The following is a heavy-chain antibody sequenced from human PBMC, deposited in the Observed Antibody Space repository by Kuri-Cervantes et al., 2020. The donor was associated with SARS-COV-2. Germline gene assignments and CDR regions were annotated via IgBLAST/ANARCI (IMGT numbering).Heavy chain of an antibody. D-gene: IGHD3-22*01. CDR1: GYTFPSYA. J-gene: IGHJ6*02. Sequence: ASVKVSCKASGYTFPSYAMHWVRQAPGQRLEWMGWINAGDGNTKYSQKFQGRVTITRDTSASTAYMELSSLRSEDTAVYYCAREYYDSSGYYYYYYYGMDVWGQGTTVTVSS. CDR2: INAGDGNT. V-gene: IGHV1-3*01. CDR3: AREYYDSSGYYYYYYYGMDV.